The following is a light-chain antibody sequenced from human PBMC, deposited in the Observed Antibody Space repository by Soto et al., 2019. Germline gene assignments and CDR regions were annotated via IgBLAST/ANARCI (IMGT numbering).Light chain of an antibody. CDR2: GAS. CDR3: QQDYNWPPFT. Sequence: EIVMTQSPATLSVSPGDRATLSCRASQSVSSNLAWYQQKPGQAPRLLIYGASTSVPGIPSWFSGSGSGTEFTLTISSMQPDEVAVIYCQQDYNWPPFTFGQGT. J-gene: IGKJ5*01. V-gene: IGKV3-15*01. CDR1: QSVSSN.